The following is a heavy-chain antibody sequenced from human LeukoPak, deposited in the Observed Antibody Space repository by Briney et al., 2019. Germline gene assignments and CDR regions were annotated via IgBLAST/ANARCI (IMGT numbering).Heavy chain of an antibody. CDR2: IIPIFGTA. V-gene: IGHV1-69*13. CDR1: GYTFTSYD. Sequence: GASVKVSCKASGYTFTSYDINWVRQAPGQGFEWMGGIIPIFGTANYAQKFQGRVTITADESTSTAYMELSSLRSEDTAVYYCARGIGSTTMFSWFDPWGQGTLVTVSS. J-gene: IGHJ5*02. D-gene: IGHD3-9*01. CDR3: ARGIGSTTMFSWFDP.